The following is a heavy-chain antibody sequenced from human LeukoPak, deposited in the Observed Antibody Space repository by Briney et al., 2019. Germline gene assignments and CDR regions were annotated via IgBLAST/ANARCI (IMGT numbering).Heavy chain of an antibody. V-gene: IGHV3-23*01. Sequence: GGSLRLSFAASGFTFSSYAMNWVRQAPGKGLAGVAVISSGDWRFHAVSVKGRFTISRDKYKDTLYLQMNSLRAEDTAVYYCAKDATASPYFHWFDNWGQGTQVIVSS. CDR1: GFTFSSYA. D-gene: IGHD3-9*01. CDR3: AKDATASPYFHWFDN. J-gene: IGHJ4*02. CDR2: ISSGDWR.